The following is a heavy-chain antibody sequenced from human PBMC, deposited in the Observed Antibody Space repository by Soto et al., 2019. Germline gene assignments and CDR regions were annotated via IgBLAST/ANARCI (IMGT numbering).Heavy chain of an antibody. V-gene: IGHV3-23*01. D-gene: IGHD3-3*01. CDR2: ISGSGGST. J-gene: IGHJ4*02. CDR3: AKARRNTIFGVSIYPFDY. CDR1: GFTFSSYA. Sequence: GGSLRLSCAASGFTFSSYAMSWVRQAPGKGLEWVSAISGSGGSTYYADSVKGRFTISRDNSKNTLYLQMNSLRAEDTAVYYCAKARRNTIFGVSIYPFDYWGQGTLVTVSS.